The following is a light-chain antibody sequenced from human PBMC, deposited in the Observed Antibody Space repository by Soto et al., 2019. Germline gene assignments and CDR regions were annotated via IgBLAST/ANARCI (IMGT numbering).Light chain of an antibody. V-gene: IGLV3-21*02. CDR2: HDS. CDR1: NIGGKT. Sequence: SYELTQPPSVSVAPGQTATITCGGNNIGGKTVRWYQQKPGQAPVVVVDHDSDRPSGIPERFSGSNSGNTATLTISGVEAGDEADYFCQVWASSNDLYVFGSGTKVTVL. J-gene: IGLJ1*01. CDR3: QVWASSNDLYV.